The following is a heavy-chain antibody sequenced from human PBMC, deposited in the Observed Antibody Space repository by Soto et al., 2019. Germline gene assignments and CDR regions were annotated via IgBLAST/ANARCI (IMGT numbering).Heavy chain of an antibody. Sequence: SETLSLTCTVSGGSISSGGYNWSWIRQHPGKGLEWIGYIYYSGSTYYNPSLKSRVTISADTSKNQFSLKLSSVTAADTAVYYCASGRRVGGLPYFDYWGQGTLVTVSS. CDR1: GGSISSGGYN. CDR3: ASGRRVGGLPYFDY. V-gene: IGHV4-31*03. CDR2: IYYSGST. J-gene: IGHJ4*02. D-gene: IGHD1-26*01.